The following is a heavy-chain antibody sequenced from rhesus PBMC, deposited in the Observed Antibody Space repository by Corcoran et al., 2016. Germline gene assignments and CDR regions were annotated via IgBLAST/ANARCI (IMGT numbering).Heavy chain of an antibody. CDR2: VDPKDGQA. D-gene: IGHD4-29*01. CDR1: GYTFTDYY. CDR3: ASYGSSLDY. V-gene: IGHV1-111*02. J-gene: IGHJ4*01. Sequence: EVQLVQSGAEVKKPGASVKISCKASGYTFTDYYLHWVRQDPGKGLEGVGRVDPKDGQAIHAQKFQDRVTITADTSTDTAYMELSSLGSEDTAVYYCASYGSSLDYWGQGVLVTVSS.